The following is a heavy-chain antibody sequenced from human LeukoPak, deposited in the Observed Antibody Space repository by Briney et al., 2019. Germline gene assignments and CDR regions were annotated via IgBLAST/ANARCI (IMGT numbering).Heavy chain of an antibody. J-gene: IGHJ4*02. V-gene: IGHV1-69*13. Sequence: SVKVSCKASGGTFSSYAISWVRQAPGQGLEWMGGIIPIFGTANYAQKFQGRVTITADESTSTAYMELSSLRSEDTAVYYCALLGGPATGKGYWGQGTLVTVSS. CDR2: IIPIFGTA. D-gene: IGHD3-16*01. CDR3: ALLGGPATGKGY. CDR1: GGTFSSYA.